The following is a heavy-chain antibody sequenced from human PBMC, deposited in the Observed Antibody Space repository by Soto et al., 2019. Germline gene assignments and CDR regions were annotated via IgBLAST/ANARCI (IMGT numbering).Heavy chain of an antibody. CDR1: GGTFSSYA. V-gene: IGHV1-69*13. J-gene: IGHJ4*01. Sequence: SVKVSCKASGGTFSSYAISWVRQAPGQGLEWMGGIIPIFGTANYAQKFQGRVTITADESTSTAYMELSSLRSEDTAVYYCARDPYSGSYPYFDYWGHGSLVTVSS. D-gene: IGHD1-26*01. CDR2: IIPIFGTA. CDR3: ARDPYSGSYPYFDY.